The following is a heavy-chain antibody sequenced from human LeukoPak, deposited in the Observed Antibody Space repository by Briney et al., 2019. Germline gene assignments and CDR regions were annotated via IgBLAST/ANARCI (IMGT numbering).Heavy chain of an antibody. CDR3: ATSEYFDWLLFDY. Sequence: SETLSLTCTVSGYSISSGYYWGWIRQPPGKGLEWIGIIYHSGSTYYNPSLKSRVTISVDTSKNQFSLKLSSVTAADTAVYYCATSEYFDWLLFDYWGQGTLVTVSS. CDR1: GYSISSGYY. V-gene: IGHV4-38-2*02. CDR2: IYHSGST. J-gene: IGHJ4*02. D-gene: IGHD3-9*01.